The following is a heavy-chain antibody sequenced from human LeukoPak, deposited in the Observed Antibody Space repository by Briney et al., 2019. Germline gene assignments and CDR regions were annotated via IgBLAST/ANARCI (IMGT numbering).Heavy chain of an antibody. CDR1: GFTFSSYA. D-gene: IGHD5-12*01. Sequence: GGSLRLSCAASGFTFSSYAMSWVRQAPGKGLEWVSAISGSGGSTYYADSVKGRFTISRDNSKNTLYLQMNSLRAEDTAVHYCAKESLIADSGYDFDYWGQGTLVTVSS. V-gene: IGHV3-23*01. J-gene: IGHJ4*02. CDR2: ISGSGGST. CDR3: AKESLIADSGYDFDY.